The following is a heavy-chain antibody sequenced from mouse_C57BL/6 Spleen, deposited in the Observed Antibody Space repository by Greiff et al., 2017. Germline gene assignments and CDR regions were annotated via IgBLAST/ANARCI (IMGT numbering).Heavy chain of an antibody. D-gene: IGHD4-1*01. Sequence: QVQLKESGAELVRPGASVTLSCKASGYTFTDYEMHWVKQTPVHGLEWIGAIDPETGGTAYNQKFKGKAILTADKSSSTAYMELRSLTSEDSAVYYCTRSGTGNFDYWGQGTTLTVSS. CDR1: GYTFTDYE. CDR2: IDPETGGT. CDR3: TRSGTGNFDY. J-gene: IGHJ2*01. V-gene: IGHV1-15*01.